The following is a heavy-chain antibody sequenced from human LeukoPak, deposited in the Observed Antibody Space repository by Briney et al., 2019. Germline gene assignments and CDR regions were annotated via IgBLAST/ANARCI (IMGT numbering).Heavy chain of an antibody. CDR1: GGSISSGSYY. J-gene: IGHJ4*02. Sequence: PSETLSLTCTVSGGSISSGSYYWSWIRQPAGKGLEWIGRIYTSGSTNYNPSLKSRVTISVDTSKNQFSLKLSSVTAADTAVYYCARGTVAGTALHFDYWGQGTLVTVSS. CDR3: ARGTVAGTALHFDY. D-gene: IGHD6-19*01. CDR2: IYTSGST. V-gene: IGHV4-61*02.